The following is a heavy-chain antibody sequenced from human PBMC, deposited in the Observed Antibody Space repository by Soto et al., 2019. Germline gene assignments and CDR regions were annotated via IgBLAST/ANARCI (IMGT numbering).Heavy chain of an antibody. CDR2: IPNDGRNE. J-gene: IGHJ4*02. CDR3: ARDGEPAYSYGGYFFDY. V-gene: IGHV3-30*04. D-gene: IGHD5-18*01. Sequence: QVQLVESGGGVVQPGGSLRLSCAASGFTFSSYAMQWVRQAPGKGLEWVAVIPNDGRNENYADSVKGRFTVSRDNSWNTLYLQMNRLRAEDTAVYHCARDGEPAYSYGGYFFDYWGQGNLVTVSS. CDR1: GFTFSSYA.